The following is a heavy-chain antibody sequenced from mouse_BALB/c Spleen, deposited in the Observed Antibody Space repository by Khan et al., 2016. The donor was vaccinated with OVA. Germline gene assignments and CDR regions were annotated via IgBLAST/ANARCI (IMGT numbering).Heavy chain of an antibody. Sequence: QIQLVQSGPELKKPGETVKISCKASGYTFTNYGMNWVKQAPGKGLKWMRWINTYTGEPTYADDFKGRFAFSLETSASTAYLQINNLKNEDTATYFCASGGYWYFDVWGAGTTVTVSS. D-gene: IGHD1-1*02. CDR2: INTYTGEP. V-gene: IGHV9-3-1*01. CDR1: GYTFTNYG. J-gene: IGHJ1*01. CDR3: ASGGYWYFDV.